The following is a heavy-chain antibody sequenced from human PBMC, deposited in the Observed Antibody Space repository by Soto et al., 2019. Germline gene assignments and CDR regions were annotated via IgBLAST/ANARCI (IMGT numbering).Heavy chain of an antibody. Sequence: QVQLVESGGGVVQPGRSLRLSCAASGFTFSSYGMHWVRQAPGKGLEWVAVIWYDGSNKYYADSVKGRFTISRDNSKNTLYLQMNSLRAEDTAVYYCARVGVVADTLIGYGMDVWGQGTTVTVSS. J-gene: IGHJ6*02. V-gene: IGHV3-33*01. CDR3: ARVGVVADTLIGYGMDV. CDR2: IWYDGSNK. CDR1: GFTFSSYG. D-gene: IGHD2-15*01.